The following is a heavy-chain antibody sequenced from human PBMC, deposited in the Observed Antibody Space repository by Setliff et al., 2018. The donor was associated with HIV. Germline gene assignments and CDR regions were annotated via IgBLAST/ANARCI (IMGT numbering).Heavy chain of an antibody. D-gene: IGHD6-13*01. CDR1: GFTFSTYA. CDR3: AREKGSYSSSWTRTDAFDI. V-gene: IGHV3-30*02. Sequence: TGGSLRLSCAASGFTFSTYAMHWVRQAPGKGLEWVTFINYDGSEKYYVDSVKGRFTISRDNAKNSLYLQMNSLRAEDTAVYYCAREKGSYSSSWTRTDAFDIWGQGTMVTVSS. J-gene: IGHJ3*02. CDR2: INYDGSEK.